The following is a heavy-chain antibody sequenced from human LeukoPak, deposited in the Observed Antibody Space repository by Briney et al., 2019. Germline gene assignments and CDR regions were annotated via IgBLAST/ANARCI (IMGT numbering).Heavy chain of an antibody. Sequence: GGSLRLSCAAWGFTLSSYAMSWLRQAPGKGLEWISGISGSGGSTYHADSVKGRFTISRENTKNSLFLHMNSLRAEDTAVYYCARDPGYWAVYYFDYWAQGTLVTVSS. V-gene: IGHV3-23*01. CDR1: GFTLSSYA. CDR3: ARDPGYWAVYYFDY. D-gene: IGHD2-8*02. J-gene: IGHJ4*02. CDR2: ISGSGGST.